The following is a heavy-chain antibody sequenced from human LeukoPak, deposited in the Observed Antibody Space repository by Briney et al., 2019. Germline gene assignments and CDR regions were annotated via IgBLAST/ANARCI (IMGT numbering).Heavy chain of an antibody. CDR1: GGTFSSYA. J-gene: IGHJ4*02. D-gene: IGHD2-15*01. V-gene: IGHV1-69*05. Sequence: SVKVSCKASGGTFSSYAISWVRQAPGQGLEWMGGIIPIFGTANYAQKFQGRVTITTDESTSTAYMELSSLRSEDTAVYYCARAYWSGGRCYSGVYYWGQGTLVTVSS. CDR3: ARAYWSGGRCYSGVYY. CDR2: IIPIFGTA.